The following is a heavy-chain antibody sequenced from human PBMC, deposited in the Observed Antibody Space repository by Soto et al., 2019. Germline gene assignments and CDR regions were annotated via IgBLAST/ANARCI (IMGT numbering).Heavy chain of an antibody. CDR2: IVVGSGNT. J-gene: IGHJ4*02. Sequence: RASVKVSCKASGFTFTSSAVQWVRQARGQRLEWIGWIVVGSGNTNYAQKFQERVTITRDMSTSTAYMELSSLRSEDTAVYYCAAEDSSGYYFDYWGQGTLVTVSS. CDR3: AAEDSSGYYFDY. D-gene: IGHD3-22*01. CDR1: GFTFTSSA. V-gene: IGHV1-58*01.